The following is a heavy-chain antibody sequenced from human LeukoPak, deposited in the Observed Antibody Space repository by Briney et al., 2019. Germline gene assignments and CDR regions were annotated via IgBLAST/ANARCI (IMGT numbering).Heavy chain of an antibody. CDR1: GGTFSSYA. D-gene: IGHD5-24*01. V-gene: IGHV1-69*04. CDR3: ASDPGGDGYNYLFNY. CDR2: IIPILGIA. Sequence: SVKVSCKASGGTFSSYAISWVRQAPGQGLEWMGRIIPILGIANYAQKFQGRVTITADKSTSTAYMELSSLRSEDTAVYYCASDPGGDGYNYLFNYWGQGTLVTVSS. J-gene: IGHJ4*02.